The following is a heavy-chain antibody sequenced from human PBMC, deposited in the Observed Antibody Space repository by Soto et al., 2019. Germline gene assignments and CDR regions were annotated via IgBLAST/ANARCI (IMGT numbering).Heavy chain of an antibody. V-gene: IGHV4-39*01. Sequence: QLQLQESGPGLVKPSETLSLTCTVSGGSISSSSYYWGWIRQPPGKGLEWIGSIYYSGSTYYNPSLKSRVTISVDTSKNQFSLKLSSVTAADTAVYYCARRIAAAGKVDYWGQGTLVTVSS. CDR2: IYYSGST. CDR1: GGSISSSSYY. J-gene: IGHJ4*02. D-gene: IGHD6-13*01. CDR3: ARRIAAAGKVDY.